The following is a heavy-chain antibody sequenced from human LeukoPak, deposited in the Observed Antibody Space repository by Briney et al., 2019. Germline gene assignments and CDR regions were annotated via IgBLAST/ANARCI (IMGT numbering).Heavy chain of an antibody. J-gene: IGHJ4*02. Sequence: GGSLRLSCAASGFTFSSYEMNWVRQAPGKGLEWVSYISSSGRTFYYADSVRGRFTISRDNGKNSLYLQMNSLRVEDTAVYYCARDSRGSSWFFDYWGQGALVTVSS. V-gene: IGHV3-48*03. CDR1: GFTFSSYE. D-gene: IGHD6-13*01. CDR3: ARDSRGSSWFFDY. CDR2: ISSSGRTF.